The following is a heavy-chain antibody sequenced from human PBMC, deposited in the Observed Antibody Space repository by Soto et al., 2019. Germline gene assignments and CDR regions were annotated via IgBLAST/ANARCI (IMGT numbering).Heavy chain of an antibody. D-gene: IGHD3-3*01. CDR2: ISYDGSNK. V-gene: IGHV3-30*18. J-gene: IGHJ4*02. CDR1: GFTFSSYG. CDR3: AKERIGLKFYDFWSGLDY. Sequence: GGSLRLSCAASGFTFSSYGMHWVRQAPGKGLEWVAVISYDGSNKYYADSVKGRFTISRDNSKNTLYLQMNSLRAEDTAVYYCAKERIGLKFYDFWSGLDYWGQGTLVTVSS.